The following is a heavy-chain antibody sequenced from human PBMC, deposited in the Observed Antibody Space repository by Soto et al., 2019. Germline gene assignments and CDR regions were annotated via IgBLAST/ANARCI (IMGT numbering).Heavy chain of an antibody. J-gene: IGHJ4*02. CDR3: ARDLGYYYDSSGPNAPFDY. CDR2: ISGSGGST. CDR1: GFTFSSYA. V-gene: IGHV3-23*01. D-gene: IGHD3-22*01. Sequence: EVQLLESGGGLVQPGGSLRLSCAASGFTFSSYAMSWVRQAPGKGLEWVSAISGSGGSTYYADSVKGRFTISRDNSKNSLYLQMNSLRAEDTAVYYCARDLGYYYDSSGPNAPFDYWGQGTLVTVSS.